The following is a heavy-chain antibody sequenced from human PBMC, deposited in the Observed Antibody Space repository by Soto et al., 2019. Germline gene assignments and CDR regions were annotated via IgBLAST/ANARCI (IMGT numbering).Heavy chain of an antibody. V-gene: IGHV3-23*01. D-gene: IGHD1-7*01. CDR3: AKDLVRNYSGAEYYGLDV. J-gene: IGHJ6*02. CDR2: ISGSGTS. Sequence: EVQLLESGGGLVQPGGSLRLSCAASGFTFTSYDMTWVRQAPGKGLEWVSGISGSGTSYYADSVKGRFTISRDTSRNTLLLEVISQIAEDTAVYYGAKDLVRNYSGAEYYGLDVWGQGTTVTVSS. CDR1: GFTFTSYD.